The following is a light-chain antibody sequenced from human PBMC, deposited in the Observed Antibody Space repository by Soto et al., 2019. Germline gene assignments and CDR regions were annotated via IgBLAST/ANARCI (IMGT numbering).Light chain of an antibody. CDR3: QQRSNWYT. Sequence: EIVLTQSPATLSLSPGERATLSCRASQSVSSYLAWYQQKPGQAPRLLIYDASNRATGIPARFSGSGSGTDFTLTISSPEPEDFAVYYCQQRSNWYTFGQGTKLEIK. V-gene: IGKV3-11*01. CDR2: DAS. CDR1: QSVSSY. J-gene: IGKJ2*01.